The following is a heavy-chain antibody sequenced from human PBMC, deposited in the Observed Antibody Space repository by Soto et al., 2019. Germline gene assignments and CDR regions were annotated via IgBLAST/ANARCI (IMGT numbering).Heavy chain of an antibody. D-gene: IGHD6-13*01. CDR3: ASRHSSPYFDY. CDR1: SGSISSGNYY. CDR2: IYNSGST. Sequence: QVQLQESGRGLVKPSQTLSLTCTVSSGSISSGNYYWSWIRQPPGKGLEWIGSIYNSGSTYYNPSLKSRVTMSVDTSKHQFSLKLNSVTAADTALYYCASRHSSPYFDYWGQGTLVIVSS. V-gene: IGHV4-30-4*01. J-gene: IGHJ4*02.